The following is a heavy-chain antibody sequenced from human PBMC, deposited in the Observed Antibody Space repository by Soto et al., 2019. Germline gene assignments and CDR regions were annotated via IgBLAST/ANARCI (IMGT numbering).Heavy chain of an antibody. D-gene: IGHD4-17*01. J-gene: IGHJ4*02. CDR3: ARRYGASFDY. Sequence: PSETLSLTCTVSGGSISSYYWSWIRQPPGKGLEWIGYIYYSGSTNYNPSLKSRVTISVDTSKNQFSLKLSSVTAADTAVYYCARRYGASFDYWGQGTLITVSS. CDR2: IYYSGST. V-gene: IGHV4-59*01. CDR1: GGSISSYY.